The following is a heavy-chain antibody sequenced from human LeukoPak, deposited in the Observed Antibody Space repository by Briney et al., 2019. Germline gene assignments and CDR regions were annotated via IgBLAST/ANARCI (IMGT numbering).Heavy chain of an antibody. CDR2: TSGSGGST. CDR3: AKVLDCYYYGMDV. J-gene: IGHJ6*02. CDR1: GFTFSNYA. Sequence: PGASLRLSCAASGFTFSNYAMNWVRQAPGKGLEWVSATSGSGGSTYYADSVKGRFTISRDNSKNTVYLQMNSLRAEDTAVYYCAKVLDCYYYGMDVWGQGTTVTVSS. V-gene: IGHV3-23*01.